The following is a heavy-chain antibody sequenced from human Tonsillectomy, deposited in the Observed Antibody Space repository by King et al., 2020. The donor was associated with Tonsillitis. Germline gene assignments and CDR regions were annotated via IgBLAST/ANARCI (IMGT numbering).Heavy chain of an antibody. J-gene: IGHJ4*02. V-gene: IGHV3-74*01. CDR2: INSDGSST. CDR3: ASQGSILVAPFDY. Sequence: VQLVESGGGLVQPGGSLRLSCAASGFTFSSYWMHWVRQAPGKGLVWVSRINSDGSSTSYADSVKGRFTISRDNAKNTPYLQMNSLRAEDTAVYYCASQGSILVAPFDYWGQGTLVTVSS. CDR1: GFTFSSYW. D-gene: IGHD2-15*01.